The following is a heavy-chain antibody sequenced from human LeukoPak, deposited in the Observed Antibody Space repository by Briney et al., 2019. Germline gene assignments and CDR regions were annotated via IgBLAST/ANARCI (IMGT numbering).Heavy chain of an antibody. Sequence: PGGSLRLSCAASGFTVSSNYMNWVRQAPGKGLEWVSRITSSSHYIYYADSVKGRFTISRDNAKNSLYLDMSSLRADDTAVYYCARAENSGSGGLDPWGQGTLVTVSS. CDR2: ITSSSHYI. J-gene: IGHJ5*02. D-gene: IGHD2-15*01. V-gene: IGHV3-21*01. CDR1: GFTVSSNY. CDR3: ARAENSGSGGLDP.